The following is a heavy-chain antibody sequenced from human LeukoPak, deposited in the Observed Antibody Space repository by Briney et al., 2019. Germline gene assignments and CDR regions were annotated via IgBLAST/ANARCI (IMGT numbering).Heavy chain of an antibody. CDR2: ISGSGGST. J-gene: IGHJ4*02. V-gene: IGHV3-23*01. D-gene: IGHD3-3*01. CDR3: ATMGYDFWSGYWSDY. Sequence: SGGSLRLSCAASGFTFSSYAMSWVRQAPGKGLEWVSTISGSGGSTDYADSVKGRFTISRDHSKNTLYLPMDSLGAEDTAEYYCATMGYDFWSGYWSDYWGQGTLVTVSS. CDR1: GFTFSSYA.